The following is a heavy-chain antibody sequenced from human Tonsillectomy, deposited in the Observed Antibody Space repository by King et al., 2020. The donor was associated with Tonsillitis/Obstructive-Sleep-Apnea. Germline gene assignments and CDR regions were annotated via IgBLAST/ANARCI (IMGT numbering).Heavy chain of an antibody. V-gene: IGHV4-34*01. CDR1: GGSFSGYY. Sequence: VQLQQWGAGLLKPSEPLSLTCAVYGGSFSGYYWSWIRQPPGKGLEWIGEINHSGSTNYNSSLKSRVTISVDTSKNQFSLKLSSVTAAATAVYYCARSSWNYGYYYYMDVWGKGTTVTVSS. CDR2: INHSGST. J-gene: IGHJ6*03. CDR3: ARSSWNYGYYYYMDV. D-gene: IGHD1-7*01.